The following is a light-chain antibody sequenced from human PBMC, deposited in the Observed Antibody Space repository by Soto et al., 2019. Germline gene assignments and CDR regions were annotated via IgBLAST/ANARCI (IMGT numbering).Light chain of an antibody. CDR1: QSVSSY. CDR2: DAS. V-gene: IGKV3-11*01. J-gene: IGKJ1*01. CDR3: QQRSNWPWT. Sequence: EIVLTQSPATLSLSPGERATLSCRASQSVSSYLAWYPQKPVQAPRLLIYDASNRATGIPARVSGSGSATDFTLTISSLEPEDFAVYYCQQRSNWPWTFGQGTKVEIK.